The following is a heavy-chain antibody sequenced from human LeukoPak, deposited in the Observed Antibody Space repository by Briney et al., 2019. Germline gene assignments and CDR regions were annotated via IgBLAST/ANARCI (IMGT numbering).Heavy chain of an antibody. CDR2: ISGSGGSI. CDR1: GFTFSSYA. D-gene: IGHD3-9*01. J-gene: IGHJ4*02. CDR3: AKVRYVGYYFDT. V-gene: IGHV3-23*01. Sequence: GGSLRLSCAASGFTFSSYAMSWVRQAPGKGLEWVSAISGSGGSIYYADSVKGRFTTSRDNSKNTLYLQMNSLRAEDTAVYYCAKVRYVGYYFDTWGQGPLVTVS.